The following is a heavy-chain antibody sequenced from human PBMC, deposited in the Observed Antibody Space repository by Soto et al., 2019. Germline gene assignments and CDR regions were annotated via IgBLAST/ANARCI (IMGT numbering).Heavy chain of an antibody. V-gene: IGHV3-48*03. CDR1: GFTFSSYE. Sequence: GGSLRLSCAASGFTFSSYEMNWVRQAPGKGLEWVSYISSSGSTIYYADSVKGRFTISRDNAKNSLYLQMNSLRAEDTAVYYCARDLVGATRPLWDWGQGTLVTVSS. CDR2: ISSSGSTI. D-gene: IGHD1-26*01. CDR3: ARDLVGATRPLWD. J-gene: IGHJ4*02.